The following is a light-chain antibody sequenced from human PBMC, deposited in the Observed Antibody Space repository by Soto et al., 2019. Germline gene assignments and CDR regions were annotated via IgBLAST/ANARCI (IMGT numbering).Light chain of an antibody. CDR1: SSDVGGYNY. Sequence: QSALTQPASVSGSPGQSITISCTGTSSDVGGYNYVSWYQQYPGKAPKLMIYEVSNRPSGVSNRFSGCKSGNTASLTISGLQAEDEADYYCISYIRSSTLDYVFGTGTKVTVL. J-gene: IGLJ1*01. CDR3: ISYIRSSTLDYV. CDR2: EVS. V-gene: IGLV2-14*01.